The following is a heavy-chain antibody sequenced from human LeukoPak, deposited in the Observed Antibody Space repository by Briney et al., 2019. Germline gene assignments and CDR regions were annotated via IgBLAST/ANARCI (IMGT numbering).Heavy chain of an antibody. D-gene: IGHD6-6*01. V-gene: IGHV4-34*01. CDR1: GGSFSGYY. CDR2: INHSGST. J-gene: IGHJ6*03. CDR3: ARGLDVRIAARPGYYYYMDV. Sequence: PSETLSLTCAVYGGSFSGYYWSWLRQPPGKGLEWIGEINHSGSTNYNPSLKSRVTISVDTSKNQFSLKLSSVTAADTAVYYCARGLDVRIAARPGYYYYMDVWGKGTTVTVSS.